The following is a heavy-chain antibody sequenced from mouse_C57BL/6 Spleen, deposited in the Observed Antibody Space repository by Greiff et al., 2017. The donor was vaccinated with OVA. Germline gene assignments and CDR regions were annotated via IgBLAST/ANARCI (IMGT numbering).Heavy chain of an antibody. CDR1: GYPFTSYW. J-gene: IGHJ2*01. V-gene: IGHV1-64*01. Sequence: QVQLQQPGAELVKPGASVKLSCKASGYPFTSYWMHWVKQRPGQGLEWIGMIHPHSGNTNYNEKFKSKATLTVDKSSSTAYMQLSSLTSEDSAVYYCARDPTLYGSSYNFDYWGQGTTLTVSS. CDR2: IHPHSGNT. D-gene: IGHD1-1*01. CDR3: ARDPTLYGSSYNFDY.